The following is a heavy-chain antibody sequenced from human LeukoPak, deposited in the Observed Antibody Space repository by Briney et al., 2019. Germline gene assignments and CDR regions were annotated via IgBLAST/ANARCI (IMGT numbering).Heavy chain of an antibody. D-gene: IGHD3-10*01. J-gene: IGHJ6*03. CDR2: IYYTGST. CDR1: GGSISSYY. V-gene: IGHV4-59*08. Sequence: SETLSLTCTVSGGSISSYYWSWIRQPPGMGLEWIGYIYYTGSTNYNPSPKSRVTISADTSKNQFSLKLSSVTAADTAVYYCARLPYYYGSGSSRYYYYYMDVWGKGTTVTISS. CDR3: ARLPYYYGSGSSRYYYYYMDV.